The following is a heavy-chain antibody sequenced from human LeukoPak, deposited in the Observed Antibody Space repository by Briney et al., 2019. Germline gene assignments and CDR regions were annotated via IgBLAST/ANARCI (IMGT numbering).Heavy chain of an antibody. CDR1: GFTFSSNI. D-gene: IGHD2-21*01. CDR2: ISNTGGII. Sequence: GGSLRLSCVPSGFTFSSNIMNWVRQAPGKGVEWVSYISNTGGIIYYADSLKGRFTISTENAKNSLYLQMNSMRDEDTAVYYCARDHIYAFVIWGQGTMVTVSS. J-gene: IGHJ3*02. V-gene: IGHV3-48*02. CDR3: ARDHIYAFVI.